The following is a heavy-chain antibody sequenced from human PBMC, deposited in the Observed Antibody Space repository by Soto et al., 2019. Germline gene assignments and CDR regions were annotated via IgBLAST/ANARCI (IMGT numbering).Heavy chain of an antibody. CDR2: ISYNGRNK. J-gene: IGHJ4*02. D-gene: IGHD3-16*01. CDR1: GFTFSFYA. V-gene: IGHV3-30*04. Sequence: QVRLVESGGDVVQPGRSLRLSCAASGFTFSFYAMHWVRQAPGKGLEWVAVISYNGRNKHYVDSVKGRFTISRDNSQDTLYLQMDSLRPDDTAVYYCARQAKIGDRSQFYFDSWGQGTLVTVSS. CDR3: ARQAKIGDRSQFYFDS.